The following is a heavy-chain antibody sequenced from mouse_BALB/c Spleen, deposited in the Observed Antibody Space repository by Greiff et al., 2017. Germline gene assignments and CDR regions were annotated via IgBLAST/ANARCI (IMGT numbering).Heavy chain of an antibody. V-gene: IGHV8-8*01. J-gene: IGHJ4*01. CDR2: IWWDDDK. Sequence: QVTLKVSGPGILQPSQTLSLTCSFSGFSLSTSGMGVGWIRQPSGKGLEWLAHIWWDDDKRYNPALKSRLTISKDTSSNQVFLKIASVDTADTATYYCARIDYRYPYAMDYWGQGTSVTVSS. CDR3: ARIDYRYPYAMDY. CDR1: GFSLSTSGMG. D-gene: IGHD2-14*01.